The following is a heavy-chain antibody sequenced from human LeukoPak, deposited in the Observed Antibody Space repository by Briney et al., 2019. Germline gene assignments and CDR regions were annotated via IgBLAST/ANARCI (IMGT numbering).Heavy chain of an antibody. J-gene: IGHJ4*02. CDR3: AKGNDILTGYSDH. V-gene: IGHV3-23*01. CDR2: ISGSGGST. D-gene: IGHD3-9*01. CDR1: GGTFSSYA. Sequence: SCTASGGTFSSYAMSWVRQAPGKGLEWVSAISGSGGSTYYADSVKGRFTISRDNSKNTLYLQMNSLRAEDTAVYYCAKGNDILTGYSDHWGQGTLVTVSS.